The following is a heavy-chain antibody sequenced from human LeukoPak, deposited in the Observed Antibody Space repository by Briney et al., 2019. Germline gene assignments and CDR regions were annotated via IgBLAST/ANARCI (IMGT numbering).Heavy chain of an antibody. CDR2: ISSSSSFI. CDR1: GFTFSNYN. D-gene: IGHD2-21*02. V-gene: IGHV3-21*01. Sequence: GGSLRLSCAASGFTFSNYNMNWVRQAPGKGLEWVSSISSSSSFIYYADSVKGRFTISRDNAKNSLFLQMNVLRAEDTAVYYCARDLTRCGGDCGAYLGQGTLVTVSS. CDR3: ARDLTRCGGDCGAY. J-gene: IGHJ4*02.